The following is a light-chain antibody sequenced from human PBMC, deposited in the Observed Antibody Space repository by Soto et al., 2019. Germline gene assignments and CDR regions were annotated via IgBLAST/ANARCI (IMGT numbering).Light chain of an antibody. CDR1: SSDVGGYNY. CDR3: SSYGGRNNLI. V-gene: IGLV2-8*01. Sequence: HSALTQPPSASGSPGQSVTISCTGTSSDVGGYNYVSWYQQHPGKAPKVMIYEVSKRPSGVPDRFSGSKSGNTASLTVSGLQAEDEADYYCSSYGGRNNLIFGGGTKLTVL. CDR2: EVS. J-gene: IGLJ2*01.